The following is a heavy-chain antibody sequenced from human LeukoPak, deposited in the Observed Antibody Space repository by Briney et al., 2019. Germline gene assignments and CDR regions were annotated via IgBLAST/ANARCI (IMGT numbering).Heavy chain of an antibody. CDR3: ARDLGFTMVRGVMYYYYYMDV. Sequence: SETLSLTCTVSGYSISSGYYWGWIRQPPGKGLEWIGSIYHSGSTYYNPSLKSRVTISVDTSKNQFSLKLSSVTAADTAVYYCARDLGFTMVRGVMYYYYYMDVWGKGTTVTISS. D-gene: IGHD3-10*01. V-gene: IGHV4-38-2*02. CDR2: IYHSGST. CDR1: GYSISSGYY. J-gene: IGHJ6*03.